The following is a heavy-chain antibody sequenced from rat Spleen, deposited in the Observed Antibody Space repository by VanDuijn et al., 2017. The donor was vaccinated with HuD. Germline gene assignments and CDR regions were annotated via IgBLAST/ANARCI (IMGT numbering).Heavy chain of an antibody. CDR3: ARLNYYYDGSYYYYFDY. V-gene: IGHV5S13*01. CDR1: GFTFSDYG. Sequence: EVQLVESGGGLVQPGRSLKLSCVASGFTFSDYGMNWIRQAPGKGLEWVASTSTGGGNTYHRDSVKGRFTISRDNAKSTLYLQMDSLRSEDTATYYCARLNYYYDGSYYYYFDYWGQGVMVTVSS. D-gene: IGHD1-12*02. CDR2: TSTGGGNT. J-gene: IGHJ2*01.